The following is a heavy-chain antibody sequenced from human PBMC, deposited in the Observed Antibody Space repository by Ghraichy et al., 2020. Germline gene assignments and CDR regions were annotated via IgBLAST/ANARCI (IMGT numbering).Heavy chain of an antibody. D-gene: IGHD3-3*01. CDR1: GFTFSSYS. CDR3: ARRGEVGFLEWLHPEVGSDYYYGMDV. CDR2: ISSSSSYI. Sequence: GGSLRLSCAASGFTFSSYSMNWVRQAPGKGLEWVSSISSSSSYIYYADSVKGRFTISRDNAKNSLYLQMNSLRAEDTAVYYCARRGEVGFLEWLHPEVGSDYYYGMDVWGQGTTVTVSS. J-gene: IGHJ6*02. V-gene: IGHV3-21*01.